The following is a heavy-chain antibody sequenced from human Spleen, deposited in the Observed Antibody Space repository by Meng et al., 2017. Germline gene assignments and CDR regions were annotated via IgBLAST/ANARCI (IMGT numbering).Heavy chain of an antibody. CDR3: ARAGPQVTREHFDY. CDR2: IYYSGHT. J-gene: IGHJ4*02. D-gene: IGHD4-17*01. Sequence: GSLRPSCAVSTDSISSSTYYWGWLRQPPGKGLEWIGRIYYSGHTYYNPSLESRITISLDTSKNQISLNLNSVTAADTAVYYCARAGPQVTREHFDYWGQGTLVTVSS. CDR1: TDSISSSTYY. V-gene: IGHV4-39*07.